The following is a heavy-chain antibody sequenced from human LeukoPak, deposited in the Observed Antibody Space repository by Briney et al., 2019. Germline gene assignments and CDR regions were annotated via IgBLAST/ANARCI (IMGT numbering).Heavy chain of an antibody. D-gene: IGHD6-13*01. J-gene: IGHJ6*03. CDR1: GFTVSSNY. Sequence: PGGSLRLSCAASGFTVSSNYMSWVRQAPGKGLEWVSVIYSGGSTYYADSVKGRFTISRDNSKNTLYLQMNSLRAEDTAVYYCARSPESGSSWYEDYYYYMEVWGKGTTVTVSS. CDR3: ARSPESGSSWYEDYYYYMEV. CDR2: IYSGGST. V-gene: IGHV3-66*02.